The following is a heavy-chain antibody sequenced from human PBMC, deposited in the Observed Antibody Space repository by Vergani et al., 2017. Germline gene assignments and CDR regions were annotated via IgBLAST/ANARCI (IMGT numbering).Heavy chain of an antibody. J-gene: IGHJ3*02. CDR3: ARDAQSSLLRVCGAFDI. CDR2: ISGSGGST. V-gene: IGHV3-23*04. Sequence: EVQLVESGGGLVQPGGSLRLSCAASGFTFSSYAMSWVRQAPGKGLEWVSAISGSGGSTYYADSVKGRFTISRDNSKNTLYLQMNSLRAEDTAVYYCARDAQSSLLRVCGAFDIWGQGTMVTVSS. D-gene: IGHD1-26*01. CDR1: GFTFSSYA.